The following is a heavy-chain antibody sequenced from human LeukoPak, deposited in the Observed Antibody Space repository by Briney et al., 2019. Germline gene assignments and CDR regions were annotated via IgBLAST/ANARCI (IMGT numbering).Heavy chain of an antibody. J-gene: IGHJ4*02. CDR3: AKDPNYYDSSSGDY. CDR1: GFTFSSYA. V-gene: IGHV3-23*01. D-gene: IGHD3-22*01. Sequence: GGSLRLSCAASGFTFSSYAMSWVRQAPGKGLEWVSAISGSGGSTYYADSVKGRFTISRDNSKNTLYLQMNSLRAEDTAVYYCAKDPNYYDSSSGDYWGQGTLVTVSS. CDR2: ISGSGGST.